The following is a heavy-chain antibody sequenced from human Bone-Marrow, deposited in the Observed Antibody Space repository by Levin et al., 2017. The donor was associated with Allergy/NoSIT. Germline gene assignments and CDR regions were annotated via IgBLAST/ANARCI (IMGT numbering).Heavy chain of an antibody. Sequence: SETLSLTCAVYGGSFSGYYWSWIRQPPGKGLEWIGEINHSGSTNYNPSLKSRVTISVDTSKNQFSLKLSSVTAADTAVYYCARERPPFGSYVFYYGMDVWGQGTTVTVSS. J-gene: IGHJ6*02. CDR1: GGSFSGYY. V-gene: IGHV4-34*01. D-gene: IGHD3-16*01. CDR2: INHSGST. CDR3: ARERPPFGSYVFYYGMDV.